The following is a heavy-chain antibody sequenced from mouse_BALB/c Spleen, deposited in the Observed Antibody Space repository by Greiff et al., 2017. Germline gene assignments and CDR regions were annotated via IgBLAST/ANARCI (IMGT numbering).Heavy chain of an antibody. V-gene: IGHV1-7*01. Sequence: VQLQQSGAELAKPGASVKMSCTASGYTFTSYWMHWVKQRPGQGLEWIGYINPSTGYTEYNQKFKDKATLTADKSSSTAYMQLSSLTSEDSAVYYCARKEANWDYFDYWGQGTTLTVSS. D-gene: IGHD4-1*01. CDR1: GYTFTSYW. J-gene: IGHJ2*01. CDR2: INPSTGYT. CDR3: ARKEANWDYFDY.